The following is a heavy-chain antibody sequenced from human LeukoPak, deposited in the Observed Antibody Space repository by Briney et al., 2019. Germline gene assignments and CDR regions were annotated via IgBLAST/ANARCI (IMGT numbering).Heavy chain of an antibody. CDR2: IFPKSGVT. CDR1: GYTFTDYY. D-gene: IGHD6-13*01. V-gene: IGHV1-2*02. J-gene: IGHJ4*02. CDR3: ATIEGRSGTD. Sequence: ASAKVSCKASGYTFTDYYIHWVRQAPGQGLEWMGYIFPKSGVTNYAQSFQGRVTMTRDTSINTAYMELTRLTSDDTAVYSCATIEGRSGTDWGQGTLVTVSS.